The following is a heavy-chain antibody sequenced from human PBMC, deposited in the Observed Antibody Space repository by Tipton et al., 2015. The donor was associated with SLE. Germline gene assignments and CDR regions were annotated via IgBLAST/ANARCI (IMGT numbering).Heavy chain of an antibody. Sequence: TLSLTCAVSGDSISTSKGWSWVRQPPGKGLEWIGEIYHSGNTNYSPSLKSRVTILVETSKNQFSLRLLSVTAADTAVYYCARALGGRCSGGNCYSLFDPWGQGTLVTVSS. J-gene: IGHJ5*02. CDR1: GDSISTSKG. V-gene: IGHV4-4*02. CDR2: IYHSGNT. CDR3: ARALGGRCSGGNCYSLFDP. D-gene: IGHD2-15*01.